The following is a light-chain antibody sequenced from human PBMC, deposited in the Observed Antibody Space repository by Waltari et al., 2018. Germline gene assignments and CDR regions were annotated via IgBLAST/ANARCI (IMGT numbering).Light chain of an antibody. V-gene: IGKV6D-21*02. CDR2: FAS. Sequence: EIFLIHSPGFQSLAPREKVTITCRASRNIGTILNWYQQNPDQPPKLLIKFASQSISGVPSRFSGSGSGTDSTLTINSLEPEDAAAYYCHQTSSLPITFGQGTRLEIK. CDR1: RNIGTI. CDR3: HQTSSLPIT. J-gene: IGKJ5*01.